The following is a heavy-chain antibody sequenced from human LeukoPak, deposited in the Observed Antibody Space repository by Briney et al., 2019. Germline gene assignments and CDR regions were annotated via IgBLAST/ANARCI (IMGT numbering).Heavy chain of an antibody. D-gene: IGHD2-21*02. CDR2: IVGSGATT. J-gene: IGHJ3*01. V-gene: IGHV3-23*01. CDR3: AKDPNGDYIGAFDD. CDR1: GLTFAAYA. Sequence: GGSLRLSCAASGLTFAAYAMTWVRQAPGKGTEWVSSIVGSGATTVYADSVKGRFTISRDNSKNTLYLQMNSLRAEDTAIYYCAKDPNGDYIGAFDDWGQGTMVTVSS.